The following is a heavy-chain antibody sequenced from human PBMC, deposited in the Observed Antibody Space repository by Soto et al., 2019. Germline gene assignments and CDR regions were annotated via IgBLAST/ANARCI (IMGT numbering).Heavy chain of an antibody. V-gene: IGHV1-69*13. CDR3: ARGMVSSGWFLAY. Sequence: SVKVSCKASGGTFSIYAISCVRQAPGQGLDWMGGIIPIFGTANYAQKFQGRVTITADESTSTAYMELSSLRSEDTAVYYCARGMVSSGWFLAYWGQGTLVTVSS. D-gene: IGHD6-19*01. J-gene: IGHJ4*02. CDR2: IIPIFGTA. CDR1: GGTFSIYA.